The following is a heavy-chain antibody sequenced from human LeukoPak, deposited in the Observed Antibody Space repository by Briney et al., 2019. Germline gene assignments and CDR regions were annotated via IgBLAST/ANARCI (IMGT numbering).Heavy chain of an antibody. V-gene: IGHV3-30*18. CDR2: LSYDGSNK. Sequence: PGGSLGLSCAPPGFTSSVSGMHWARQAPGEGLKGVAVLSYDGSNKYYADSVKGRFTISRDNSKNTLYLQMNSLRAGDTAVYYCAKDSYDRSGYYYYYFAYWGQGTQVTVSS. J-gene: IGHJ4*02. CDR3: AKDSYDRSGYYYYYFAY. CDR1: GFTSSVSG. D-gene: IGHD3-22*01.